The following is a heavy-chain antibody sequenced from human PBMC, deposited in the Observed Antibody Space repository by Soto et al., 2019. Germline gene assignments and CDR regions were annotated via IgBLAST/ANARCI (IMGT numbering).Heavy chain of an antibody. J-gene: IGHJ6*02. Sequence: TLDRTCCVDLWSFICCDVSWSRQPPGKGLEWIGEINHSGSTNYNPSLKSRVTISVDTSKNQFSLKLSSVTAADTAVYYCARTGSTGTKVYGMDVWGQGTTVNVS. CDR3: ARTGSTGTKVYGMDV. CDR2: INHSGST. D-gene: IGHD1-1*01. V-gene: IGHV4-34*01. CDR1: LWSFICCD.